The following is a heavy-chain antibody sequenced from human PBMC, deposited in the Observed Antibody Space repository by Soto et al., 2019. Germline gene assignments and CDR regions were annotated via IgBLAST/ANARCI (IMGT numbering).Heavy chain of an antibody. CDR2: ISSSSSTI. D-gene: IGHD3-16*01. CDR3: ARDGQGGGVVNWFDP. CDR1: GFTFSSYS. Sequence: EVQLVESGGGLVQPGGSPRLSCAASGFTFSSYSMNWVRQAPGKGLEWVSYISSSSSTIYYADSVKGRFTISRDNAKNSLYLQMNSLRAEDTAVYYCARDGQGGGVVNWFDPWGQGTLVTVSS. V-gene: IGHV3-48*01. J-gene: IGHJ5*02.